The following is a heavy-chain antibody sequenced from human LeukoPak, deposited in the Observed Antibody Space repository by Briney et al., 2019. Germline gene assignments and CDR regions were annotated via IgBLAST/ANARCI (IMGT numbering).Heavy chain of an antibody. V-gene: IGHV4-34*01. CDR2: INHSGST. Sequence: SETLSLTCAVYGGSFSGYYWSWIRQPPGKGLEWIGEINHSGSTNYNPSLKSRVTISVDTSKNQFSLKLSSVTAADTAVYYCARGLYTSGWYGDYYFDYWGQGTLVTVSS. J-gene: IGHJ4*02. CDR1: GGSFSGYY. D-gene: IGHD6-19*01. CDR3: ARGLYTSGWYGDYYFDY.